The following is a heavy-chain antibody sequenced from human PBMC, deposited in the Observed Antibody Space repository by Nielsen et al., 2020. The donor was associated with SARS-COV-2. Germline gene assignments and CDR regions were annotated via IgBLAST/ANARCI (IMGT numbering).Heavy chain of an antibody. CDR2: IWYDGSNK. D-gene: IGHD7-27*01. V-gene: IGHV3-33*01. Sequence: GGSLRLSCAASGFPFSSYGMHWVRQAPGKGLEWVAVIWYDGSNKYYADSVKGRFTISRDNSKTPLYLQMNSLRAEDTAVYYCARDCSCGLGSRPSHYFDYWGQGTLVTVSS. CDR3: ARDCSCGLGSRPSHYFDY. CDR1: GFPFSSYG. J-gene: IGHJ4*02.